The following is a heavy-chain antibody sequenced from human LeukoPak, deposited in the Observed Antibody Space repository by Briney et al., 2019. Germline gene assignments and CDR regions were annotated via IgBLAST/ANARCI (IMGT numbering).Heavy chain of an antibody. CDR3: ARDGYFLFDY. CDR2: ITSSSNYI. CDR1: GFTFSSYS. D-gene: IGHD2/OR15-2a*01. V-gene: IGHV3-21*01. J-gene: IGHJ4*02. Sequence: PGGSLRLSCAASGFTFSSYSMNWVRQAPGRGLEWVSYITSSSNYIYYADSVKGRFTISRDNAKNSLYLQMNSLRDEDTAVYYCARDGYFLFDYWGQGTLVTVSS.